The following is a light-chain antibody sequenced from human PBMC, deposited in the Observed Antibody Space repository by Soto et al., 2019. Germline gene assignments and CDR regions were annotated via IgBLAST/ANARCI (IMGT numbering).Light chain of an antibody. V-gene: IGKV3-15*01. CDR1: QTISSN. J-gene: IGKJ5*01. Sequence: ESVLTQSPAAPSVSPGERATLSCRASQTISSNLAWYQQKPGQSPRLLIYGASTRATSIPARFSGSGSGTEFTLTISSLQSEDFAVYYCQQYNNWPPITFGQGTGLEIK. CDR3: QQYNNWPPIT. CDR2: GAS.